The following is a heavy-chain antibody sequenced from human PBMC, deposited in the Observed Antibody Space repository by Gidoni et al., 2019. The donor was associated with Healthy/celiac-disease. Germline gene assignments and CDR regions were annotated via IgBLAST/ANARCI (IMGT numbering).Heavy chain of an antibody. J-gene: IGHJ4*02. CDR1: GLTYISYS. V-gene: IGHV3-48*02. CDR3: AREGADYGGNSGDY. Sequence: EVQLVESGGGLVQPGGFLRLSCSASGLTYISYSMNWVRQATGKGLEWVSYISSSSSTKYYADSVKGRFTISRDKAKNSLYLQMNSLGDEDTAVYYCAREGADYGGNSGDYWGQGTLVTVSS. CDR2: ISSSSSTK. D-gene: IGHD4-17*01.